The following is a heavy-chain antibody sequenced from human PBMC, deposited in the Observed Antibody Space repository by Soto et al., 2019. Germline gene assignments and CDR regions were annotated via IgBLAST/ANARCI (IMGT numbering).Heavy chain of an antibody. Sequence: QVQLVESGGGVVQPGRSLRLSCAASGFTFSSYGMHWVRQAPGKGLEWVAVISYDGSKKYYADAVKGRFTISKGNSKNTLYLQMNRPRAEDTAVYYCAKDGHSSGWYYYGYFHLLRRGTLVTVSS. J-gene: IGHJ2*01. D-gene: IGHD6-19*01. V-gene: IGHV3-30*18. CDR2: ISYDGSKK. CDR3: AKDGHSSGWYYYGYFHL. CDR1: GFTFSSYG.